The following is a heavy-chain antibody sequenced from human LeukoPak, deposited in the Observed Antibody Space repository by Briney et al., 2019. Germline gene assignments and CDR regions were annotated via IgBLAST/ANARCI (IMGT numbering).Heavy chain of an antibody. D-gene: IGHD6-19*01. Sequence: PGGSLRLSCAASGITFSYYWMHWVRQAPGKGLEWVSLISGDGGSTFYADSVKGRFTISRDNSKNSLYLQMNSLRSDDAALYYCARESESSGWYDYWGQGTLVTVSS. CDR3: ARESESSGWYDY. J-gene: IGHJ4*02. V-gene: IGHV3-43*02. CDR2: ISGDGGST. CDR1: GITFSYYW.